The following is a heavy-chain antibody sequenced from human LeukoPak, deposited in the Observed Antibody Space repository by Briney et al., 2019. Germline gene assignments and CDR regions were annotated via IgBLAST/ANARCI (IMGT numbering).Heavy chain of an antibody. CDR2: ISYDGSNK. CDR1: GFTFSSYA. CDR3: ARDGGSYFDY. J-gene: IGHJ4*02. V-gene: IGHV3-30*04. D-gene: IGHD1-26*01. Sequence: GGSLSLSCAASGFTFSSYAMHWVRQAPGKGLEWVAVISYDGSNKYYADSVKGRFTISRDNSKNTLYLQMNSLRAEDTAVYYCARDGGSYFDYWGQGTLVTVSS.